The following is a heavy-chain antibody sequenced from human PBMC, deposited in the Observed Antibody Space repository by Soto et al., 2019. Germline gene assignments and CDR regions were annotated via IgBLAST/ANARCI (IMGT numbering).Heavy chain of an antibody. CDR2: INHSGST. CDR1: GGSFSGYY. V-gene: IGHV4-34*01. CDR3: ARGLPLLWFGELSTDYYYYGMDV. J-gene: IGHJ6*02. D-gene: IGHD3-10*01. Sequence: SETLSLTCAVYGGSFSGYYWSWIRQPPGKGLEWIGEINHSGSTNYNPSLKSRVTISVDTSKNQFSLKLSSVTAADTAVYYCARGLPLLWFGELSTDYYYYGMDVWGQETTVTVSS.